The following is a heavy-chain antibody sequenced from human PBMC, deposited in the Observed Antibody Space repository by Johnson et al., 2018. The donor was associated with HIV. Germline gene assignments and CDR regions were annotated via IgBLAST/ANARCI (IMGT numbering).Heavy chain of an antibody. CDR3: AKDRRELPSPFDI. Sequence: VQLVESGGGLVQPGGSLRLSCVASGFTFSSYWMSWVRQVPGKAPEWVANIKRDGSNKYYADSVKGRFTISRDNSKNTLYLQMNSLRAEDTAVYYCAKDRRELPSPFDIWGQGTMVTVSS. CDR2: IKRDGSNK. V-gene: IGHV3-7*01. J-gene: IGHJ3*02. D-gene: IGHD1-7*01. CDR1: GFTFSSYW.